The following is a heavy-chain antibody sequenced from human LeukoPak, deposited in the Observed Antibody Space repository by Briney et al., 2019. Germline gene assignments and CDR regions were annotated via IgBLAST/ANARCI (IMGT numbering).Heavy chain of an antibody. CDR1: GFTVSSNY. CDR3: ARDGLVNFRITMVRGVIRGNWFDP. CDR2: MYSGGST. V-gene: IGHV3-66*01. J-gene: IGHJ5*02. D-gene: IGHD3-10*01. Sequence: GGSLRLSCAASGFTVSSNYMSWVRQAPGKGLEWVSVMYSGGSTYYADSVKGRFTISRDNSKNTLYLQMNSLRAEDTAVYYCARDGLVNFRITMVRGVIRGNWFDPWGQGTLVTVSS.